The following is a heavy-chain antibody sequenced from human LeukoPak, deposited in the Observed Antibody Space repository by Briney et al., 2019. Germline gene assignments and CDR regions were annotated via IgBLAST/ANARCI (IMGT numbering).Heavy chain of an antibody. Sequence: ASVKVSCKASGYTFTGYYIHWVRQAPGQGFEWMGWINPNNGGTNYAQKFQGRVTMTRDTSISTAYMELNRLTYDDTAVYYCARGRAAGALFWFDPWGQGTLVTVSS. D-gene: IGHD6-13*01. V-gene: IGHV1-2*02. CDR2: INPNNGGT. CDR3: ARGRAAGALFWFDP. J-gene: IGHJ5*02. CDR1: GYTFTGYY.